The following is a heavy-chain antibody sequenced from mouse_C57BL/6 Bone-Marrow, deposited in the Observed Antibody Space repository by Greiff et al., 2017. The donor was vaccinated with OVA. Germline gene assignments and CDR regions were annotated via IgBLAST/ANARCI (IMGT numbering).Heavy chain of an antibody. V-gene: IGHV1-63*01. CDR1: GYTFTNYW. Sequence: QVQLQQSGAELVRPGTSVKMSCKASGYTFTNYWIGWAKRRPGHGLEWIGDIYPGGGYTNYNEKFKGKATLTADKSSSTAYMQFSSLTSEDSAIYYCTRWGYGYFDYWGQGTTLTVSS. CDR2: IYPGGGYT. CDR3: TRWGYGYFDY. D-gene: IGHD3-1*01. J-gene: IGHJ2*01.